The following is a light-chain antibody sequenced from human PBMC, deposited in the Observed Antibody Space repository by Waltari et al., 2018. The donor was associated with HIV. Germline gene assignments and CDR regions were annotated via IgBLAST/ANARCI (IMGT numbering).Light chain of an antibody. Sequence: QSALTQPASVSGSPGQSITISCTGTSSALDNFKSVSCYQHHPGKAPKVIIYEVSNRPSGVSYRFSGSKSGHTASLTISGLQAEDEADYFCMSYISSATPEFGGGTKLTVL. CDR3: MSYISSATPE. CDR2: EVS. J-gene: IGLJ3*02. CDR1: SSALDNFKS. V-gene: IGLV2-14*01.